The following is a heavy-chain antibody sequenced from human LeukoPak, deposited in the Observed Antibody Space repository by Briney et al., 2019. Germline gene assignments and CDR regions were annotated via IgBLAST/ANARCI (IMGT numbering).Heavy chain of an antibody. V-gene: IGHV3-73*01. J-gene: IGHJ4*02. D-gene: IGHD3-3*01. CDR3: TRHTEDYDFWSGYSYQDY. CDR1: GFTFSGSA. Sequence: GGSLKLSCAASGFTFSGSAMHWVRQASGKGLEWVGRIRSKANSYATAYAASVKGRFTISRDDSKNTAYLQMNSLKTEGTAVYYCTRHTEDYDFWSGYSYQDYWGQGTLVTVSS. CDR2: IRSKANSYAT.